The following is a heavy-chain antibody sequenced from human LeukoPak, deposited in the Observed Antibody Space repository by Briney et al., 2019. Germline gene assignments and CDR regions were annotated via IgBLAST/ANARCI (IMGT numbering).Heavy chain of an antibody. V-gene: IGHV1-2*02. CDR3: ARDSAAAIVVVPAAITAFDI. J-gene: IGHJ3*02. CDR2: INPNNGDT. D-gene: IGHD2-2*02. CDR1: GYTFSSGYY. Sequence: ASVKVSCKASGYTFSSGYYLHWVRQAPGQGLEWMGWINPNNGDTNYAQKFQGRVTMTRDTSISTAYMELSRLRSDDAAVYYCARDSAAAIVVVPAAITAFDIWGQGTMVTVSS.